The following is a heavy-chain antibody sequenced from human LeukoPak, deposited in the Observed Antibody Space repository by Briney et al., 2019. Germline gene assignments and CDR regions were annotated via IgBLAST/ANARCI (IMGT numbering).Heavy chain of an antibody. J-gene: IGHJ4*02. D-gene: IGHD2-15*01. Sequence: PGGSLRLSCAASGLTFNNAWMSWVRQAPGKGLEWVGRIRSRSAGGTTDYGAPVKGRFTISRDDSKNTLYLQMNSLKTEDTAVYDCATGGGTHDYWSQGTLVTVSS. CDR3: ATGGGTHDY. V-gene: IGHV3-15*01. CDR1: GLTFNNAW. CDR2: IRSRSAGGTT.